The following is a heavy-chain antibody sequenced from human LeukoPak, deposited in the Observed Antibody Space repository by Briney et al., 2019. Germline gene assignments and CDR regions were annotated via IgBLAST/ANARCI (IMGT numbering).Heavy chain of an antibody. CDR3: AKETYFDIFTGYSAHDY. D-gene: IGHD3-9*01. V-gene: IGHV3-23*01. CDR1: GFTFRSYA. CDR2: ISGSDGST. J-gene: IGHJ4*02. Sequence: AGSLRLYCAATGFTFRSYAMSWVRQAPGKGLEWVSAISGSDGSTYYAVSVKGRFTISRDNSKNTLYLQMNSLRAEDTAVYYCAKETYFDIFTGYSAHDYWGQGPLVTVSS.